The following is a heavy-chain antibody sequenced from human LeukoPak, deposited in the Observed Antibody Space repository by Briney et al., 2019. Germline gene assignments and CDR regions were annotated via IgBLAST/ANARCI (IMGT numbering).Heavy chain of an antibody. V-gene: IGHV4-59*01. D-gene: IGHD3-9*01. CDR2: IYYSGST. CDR1: GGSISSYY. CDR3: ARDLIASNWFDP. J-gene: IGHJ5*02. Sequence: PSKTLSLTCTVSGGSISSYYWSWIRQPPGKGLEWIGYIYYSGSTNYNPSLKSRVTISVDTSKNQFSLKLSSVTAADTAVYYCARDLIASNWFDPWGQGTLVTVSS.